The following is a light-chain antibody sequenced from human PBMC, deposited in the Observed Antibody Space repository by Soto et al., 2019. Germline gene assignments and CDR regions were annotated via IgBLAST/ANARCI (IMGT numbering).Light chain of an antibody. J-gene: IGLJ3*02. Sequence: QSVLTQPASVSGSPGQSITISCTGTSSDVGAYNLVSWYQQHPGRAPKLFIFDVSDRPSGVSTRFSGSKSGNTASLTISVLQAEDEALYYCISYTNTSTLMFGGGTKLTVL. V-gene: IGLV2-14*02. CDR3: ISYTNTSTLM. CDR2: DVS. CDR1: SSDVGAYNL.